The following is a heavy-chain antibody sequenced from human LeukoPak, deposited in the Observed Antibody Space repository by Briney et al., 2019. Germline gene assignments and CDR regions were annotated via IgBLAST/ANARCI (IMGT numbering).Heavy chain of an antibody. CDR3: AKDLGDYGDYFDY. CDR2: ISGSGGST. V-gene: IGHV3-23*01. Sequence: GGSLRLSCAASGFTFSSYGMSWVRQAPGKGLEWVSAISGSGGSTYYADSVKGRFTISRDNSKNTLYLQMNSLRAEDTAVYYCAKDLGDYGDYFDYWGQGTLVTVSS. J-gene: IGHJ4*02. D-gene: IGHD4-17*01. CDR1: GFTFSSYG.